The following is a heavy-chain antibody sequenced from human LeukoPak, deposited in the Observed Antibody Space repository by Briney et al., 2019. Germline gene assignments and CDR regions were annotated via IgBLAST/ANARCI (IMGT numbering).Heavy chain of an antibody. Sequence: NPSETLSLTCAVYGGSFSGYYWSWIRQPPGKELEWMGEINHSGSTNYNPSLKSRVTISVDTSKNQFSLKLSSVTAADTAVYYCARVSPVDYGGNSDRWFDPWGQGTLVTVSS. CDR2: INHSGST. CDR3: ARVSPVDYGGNSDRWFDP. D-gene: IGHD4-17*01. CDR1: GGSFSGYY. V-gene: IGHV4-34*01. J-gene: IGHJ5*02.